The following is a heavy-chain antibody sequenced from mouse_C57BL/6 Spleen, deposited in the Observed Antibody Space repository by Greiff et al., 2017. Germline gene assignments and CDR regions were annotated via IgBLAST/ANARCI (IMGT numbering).Heavy chain of an antibody. CDR1: GYTFTDYY. J-gene: IGHJ3*01. Sequence: VQLKESGPELVKPGASVKISCKASGYTFTDYYMNWVKQSHGKSLEWIGDINPNNGGTSYNQKFKGKATLTVDKSSSTAYMELRSLTSEDSAVYYCARVLRLWFAYWGQGTLVTVSA. V-gene: IGHV1-26*01. CDR3: ARVLRLWFAY. CDR2: INPNNGGT. D-gene: IGHD3-2*02.